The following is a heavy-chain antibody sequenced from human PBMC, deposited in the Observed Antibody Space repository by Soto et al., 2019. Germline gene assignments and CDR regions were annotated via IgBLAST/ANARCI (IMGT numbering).Heavy chain of an antibody. V-gene: IGHV3-66*01. Sequence: EVQLVESGGGLVQPGGSLRLSCAASGFTFSSNYMSWVRQAPGKGLEWVSVIYSGGSTYYADSVKGRFTISRDNSKNTLYLQMNSLRAEDTAVYYCAREHTASGYCSSTSCYRYYYGMDVWGQGTTVTVSS. CDR1: GFTFSSNY. CDR2: IYSGGST. D-gene: IGHD2-2*02. J-gene: IGHJ6*02. CDR3: AREHTASGYCSSTSCYRYYYGMDV.